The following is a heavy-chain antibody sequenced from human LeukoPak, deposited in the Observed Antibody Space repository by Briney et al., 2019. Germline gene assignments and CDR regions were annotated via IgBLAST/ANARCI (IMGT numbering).Heavy chain of an antibody. V-gene: IGHV3-48*03. J-gene: IGHJ6*04. D-gene: IGHD3-10*02. Sequence: GGSLKLSCAASRFTFRSYEMNWVRQAPGKGLEWVSYISSSGSTIYYADSVKGRLTISRDNAKNSLYLQMNSLRAEDTAVYYCAELGITMIGGVWGKGTTVTISS. CDR3: AELGITMIGGV. CDR2: ISSSGSTI. CDR1: RFTFRSYE.